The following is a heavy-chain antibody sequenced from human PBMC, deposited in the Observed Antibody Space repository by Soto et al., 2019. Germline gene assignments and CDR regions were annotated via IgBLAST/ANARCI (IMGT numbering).Heavy chain of an antibody. J-gene: IGHJ1*01. D-gene: IGHD2-21*02. CDR1: GGTFSSYA. CDR2: IIPIFGTA. Sequence: SVKVSCKASGGTFSSYAISWVRQAPGQGLEWMGGIIPIFGTANYAQKFQGRVTITADESTSTAYMELSSLRSEDTAVYYCARVAGTTRGGDCLHFQHWGQGTLVTVSS. V-gene: IGHV1-69*13. CDR3: ARVAGTTRGGDCLHFQH.